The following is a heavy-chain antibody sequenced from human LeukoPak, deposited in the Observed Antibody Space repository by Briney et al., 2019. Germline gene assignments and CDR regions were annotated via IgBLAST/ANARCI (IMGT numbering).Heavy chain of an antibody. J-gene: IGHJ4*02. Sequence: PGGSLRLSCAASGFTFSSYGMHWVRQAPGKGLEWVAVISYDGSNKYYADSVKGRFTISRDNSKNTLYLQMNSLRAEDTAVYYCAKGGALAYCGGDCYSPFDYWGQGTLVTVSS. V-gene: IGHV3-30*18. D-gene: IGHD2-21*02. CDR3: AKGGALAYCGGDCYSPFDY. CDR2: ISYDGSNK. CDR1: GFTFSSYG.